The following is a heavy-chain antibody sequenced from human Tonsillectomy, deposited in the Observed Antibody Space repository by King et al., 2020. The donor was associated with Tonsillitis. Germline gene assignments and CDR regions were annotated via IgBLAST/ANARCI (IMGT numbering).Heavy chain of an antibody. CDR1: GYTFIAYY. CDR3: ARGSMVRSTPSGFDP. D-gene: IGHD4/OR15-4a*01. CDR2: INSNSGDT. Sequence: LQLVQSGADVKKPGASVKVSCKASGYTFIAYYMHWVRQAPGQGREWMGWINSNSGDTKYAQKFQGRVTMTRDTSISTASMELSRLTSNDAALCYCARGSMVRSTPSGFDPWGQGALVIVSS. J-gene: IGHJ5*02. V-gene: IGHV1-2*02.